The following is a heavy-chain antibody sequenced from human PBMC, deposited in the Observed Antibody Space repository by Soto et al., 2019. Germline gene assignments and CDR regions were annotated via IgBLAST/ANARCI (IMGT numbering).Heavy chain of an antibody. D-gene: IGHD1-26*01. CDR1: GVSLSRYY. J-gene: IGHJ5*02. Sequence: PSETLSLTCNVSGVSLSRYYWSWIRQPPGKGLEWIGRIYATGDTDYNPSLKSRISMSVDMSKEQFSLTLRSVTAADTAIYYCVRDGTKNLRDRFEPWGRGILVTVSS. V-gene: IGHV4-4*07. CDR3: VRDGTKNLRDRFEP. CDR2: IYATGDT.